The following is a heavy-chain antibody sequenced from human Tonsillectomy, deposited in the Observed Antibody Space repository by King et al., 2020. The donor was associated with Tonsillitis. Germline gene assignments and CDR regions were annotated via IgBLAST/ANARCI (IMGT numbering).Heavy chain of an antibody. Sequence: VQLVESGGGVVQPGRSLRLTCVVSGSMFKNFAMHWVRQAPGKGLEWVAVISYDGSKQHYADSVKGRFIISRDNSENKLYLQMNSLRPEDTALYYCARDLFTLAGQLSYNGMDVWGQGTPVTVSS. V-gene: IGHV3-30-3*01. D-gene: IGHD6-19*01. CDR2: ISYDGSKQ. J-gene: IGHJ6*02. CDR3: ARDLFTLAGQLSYNGMDV. CDR1: GSMFKNFA.